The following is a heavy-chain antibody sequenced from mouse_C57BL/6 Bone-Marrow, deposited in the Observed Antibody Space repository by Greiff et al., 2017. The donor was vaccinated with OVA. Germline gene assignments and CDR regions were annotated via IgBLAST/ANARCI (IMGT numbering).Heavy chain of an antibody. J-gene: IGHJ4*01. CDR1: GYTFTDYE. V-gene: IGHV1-15*01. CDR3: TRGSSYAMDY. D-gene: IGHD1-1*01. Sequence: VQLQQSGAELVRPGASVTLSCKASGYTFTDYEMHWVKQTPVHGLEWIGAIDPETGGTAYNQKFKGKAILTADKSSSTAYMELRSLTSEDSAVYYCTRGSSYAMDYWGQGTSVTVSA. CDR2: IDPETGGT.